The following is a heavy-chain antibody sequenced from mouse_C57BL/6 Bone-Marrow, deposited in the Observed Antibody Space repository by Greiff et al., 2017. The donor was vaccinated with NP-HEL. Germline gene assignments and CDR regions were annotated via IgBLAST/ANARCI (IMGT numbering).Heavy chain of an antibody. CDR3: ARDYYGSSYFDY. V-gene: IGHV1-9*01. Sequence: VQLQQSGAELMKPGASVKLSCKATGYTFTGNWIEWVKQRPGHGLEWIGEILPGSGNTYYNERFKGKATFTADTSSNTAYMQLSSLTTEYSAIYYCARDYYGSSYFDYWGQGTTLTVSS. D-gene: IGHD1-1*01. J-gene: IGHJ2*01. CDR2: ILPGSGNT. CDR1: GYTFTGNW.